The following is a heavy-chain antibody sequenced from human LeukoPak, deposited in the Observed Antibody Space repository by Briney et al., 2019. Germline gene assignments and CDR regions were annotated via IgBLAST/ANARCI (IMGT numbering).Heavy chain of an antibody. Sequence: PGGSLRLSCGASGFTFTTHWIHWVRQAPGKGLVWVSRIKPDGSDTNYADSVKGRFTISRDNAKNSLYLQMNSLRAEDTAVYYCARDGMSGWGPTTYAFDIWGQGTMVTVSS. V-gene: IGHV3-74*01. D-gene: IGHD6-19*01. CDR1: GFTFTTHW. J-gene: IGHJ3*02. CDR3: ARDGMSGWGPTTYAFDI. CDR2: IKPDGSDT.